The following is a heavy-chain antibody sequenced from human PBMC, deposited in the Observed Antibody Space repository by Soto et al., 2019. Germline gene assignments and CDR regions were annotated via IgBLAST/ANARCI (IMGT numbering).Heavy chain of an antibody. CDR3: ATQFDIVVDNWFDP. Sequence: ASVKVSCKASGYTFTSYDINWVRQATGQGLEWMGWMNPNSGNTGYAQKFQGRVTMTRNTPIRKAYMGRSSLRSEDTAVYYCATQFDIVVDNWFDPWGQGTLVTVSS. CDR1: GYTFTSYD. V-gene: IGHV1-8*01. CDR2: MNPNSGNT. J-gene: IGHJ5*02. D-gene: IGHD2-15*01.